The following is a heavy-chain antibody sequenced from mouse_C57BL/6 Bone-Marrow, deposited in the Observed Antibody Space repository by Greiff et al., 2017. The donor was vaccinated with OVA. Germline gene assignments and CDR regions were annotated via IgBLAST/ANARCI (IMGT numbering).Heavy chain of an antibody. CDR1: GYSITSGYD. J-gene: IGHJ2*01. CDR2: ISYSGST. D-gene: IGHD1-1*01. CDR3: ARELRFYYFDY. V-gene: IGHV3-1*01. Sequence: EVQLVESGPGMVKPSQSLSLTCTVTGYSITSGYDWHWIRHFPGNTLEWMGYISYSGSTNYNPSLKSRISITHDTSKNHFFLKLNSVTTEDTATYYCARELRFYYFDYWGQGTTLTVSS.